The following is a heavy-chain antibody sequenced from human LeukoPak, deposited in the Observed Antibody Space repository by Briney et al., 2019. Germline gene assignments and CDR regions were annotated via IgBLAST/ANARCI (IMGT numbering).Heavy chain of an antibody. CDR1: GYTLTELS. CDR2: FDPEDGET. D-gene: IGHD3-10*01. J-gene: IGHJ3*02. V-gene: IGHV1-24*01. CDR3: ATRPKLWFGEAGAFDI. Sequence: GASVKVSCKVSGYTLTELSMHWVRQAPGKGLEWMGGFDPEDGETIYAQKFQGRVTMTEDTSTDTAYMELSSLRSEDTAVYYCATRPKLWFGEAGAFDIWGQGTMVTVSS.